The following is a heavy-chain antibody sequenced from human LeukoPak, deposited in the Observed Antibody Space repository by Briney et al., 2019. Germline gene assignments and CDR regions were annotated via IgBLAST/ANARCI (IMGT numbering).Heavy chain of an antibody. CDR1: GYTFLTYE. CDR2: IRSQNGAT. Sequence: ASVKVSCRACGYTFLTYEITWVRQAPGQGLEWMGWIRSQNGATNYAQKLQGRVTMTTDASTSTVHMELRSLRSDDTAVYYCARVGRSGSPGAFDIWGQGTMVIVSA. D-gene: IGHD1-26*01. CDR3: ARVGRSGSPGAFDI. J-gene: IGHJ3*02. V-gene: IGHV1-18*01.